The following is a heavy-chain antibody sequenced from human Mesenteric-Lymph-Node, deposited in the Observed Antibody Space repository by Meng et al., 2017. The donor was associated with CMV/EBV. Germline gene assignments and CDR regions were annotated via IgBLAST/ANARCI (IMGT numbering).Heavy chain of an antibody. J-gene: IGHJ6*02. V-gene: IGHV3-7*01. CDR2: IKQDGSEK. CDR1: GFTFSSYA. CDR3: ARTYPKGLYGMDV. Sequence: GESLKISCAASGFTFSSYAMNWVRQAPGKGLEWVANIKQDGSEKYYVDSVKGRFTISRDNAKNSLYLQMNSLRAEDTAVYYCARTYPKGLYGMDVWGQGTTVTVSS.